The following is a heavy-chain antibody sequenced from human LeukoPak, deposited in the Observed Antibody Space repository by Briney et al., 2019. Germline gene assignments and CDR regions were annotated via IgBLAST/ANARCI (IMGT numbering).Heavy chain of an antibody. J-gene: IGHJ1*01. Sequence: ESGPTLVKPTQTLTLTCTFSGFSLITGGVGVGWIRQPPGKALEWLALVYWNDDKRYSPSLKSRLTITKDTSKNQVVLTMTNMDPVDTATYYCAHTQYYYDSSGYCVQYFQHWGQGTLVTVSS. V-gene: IGHV2-5*01. D-gene: IGHD3-22*01. CDR2: VYWNDDK. CDR3: AHTQYYYDSSGYCVQYFQH. CDR1: GFSLITGGVG.